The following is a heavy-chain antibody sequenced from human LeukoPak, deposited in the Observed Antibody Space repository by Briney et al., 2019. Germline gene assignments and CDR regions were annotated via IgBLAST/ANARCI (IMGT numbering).Heavy chain of an antibody. CDR2: ISSSSSYI. CDR1: GFTFSSYS. CDR3: ARLSSGWYYFDY. D-gene: IGHD6-19*01. J-gene: IGHJ4*02. V-gene: IGHV3-21*01. Sequence: PGGSLRLSCAASGFTFSSYSMNWVRQAPGKGLEWVSSISSSSSYIYYADSVKGRFTISRDNAKNSLYLQMNSLRAEDTAVYYCARLSSGWYYFDYWGQGTLVTVSS.